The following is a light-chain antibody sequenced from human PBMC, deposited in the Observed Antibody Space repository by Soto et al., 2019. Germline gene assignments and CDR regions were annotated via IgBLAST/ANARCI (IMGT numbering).Light chain of an antibody. J-gene: IGKJ4*01. CDR3: QRRSNWPPA. V-gene: IGKV3-11*01. CDR2: DAS. Sequence: EIVLTQSPATLSLSPGERATLSCRASQSVSSYLAWYQQKPGQAPRLLIYDASNRATGIPARFSCSGSGTDFTLTICSLGPEDFAVFYCQRRSNWPPAYGGGTKLEIK. CDR1: QSVSSY.